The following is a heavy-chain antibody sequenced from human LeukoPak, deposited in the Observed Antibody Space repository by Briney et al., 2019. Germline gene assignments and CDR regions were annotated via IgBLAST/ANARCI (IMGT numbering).Heavy chain of an antibody. CDR1: GFPFSSYW. Sequence: VGSLRLSCVASGFPFSSYWMTWVRQAPGKGLEWVANIKQDGSKKSYVDSVKGRFTISRDNAKNSLYLQMNSLRAEDTAIYYCTRVGYIDEGIDYWGQGTLVTVSS. D-gene: IGHD5-24*01. J-gene: IGHJ4*02. V-gene: IGHV3-7*04. CDR2: IKQDGSKK. CDR3: TRVGYIDEGIDY.